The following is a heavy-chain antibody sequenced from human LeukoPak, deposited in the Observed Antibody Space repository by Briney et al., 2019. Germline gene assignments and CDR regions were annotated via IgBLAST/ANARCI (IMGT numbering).Heavy chain of an antibody. J-gene: IGHJ6*03. CDR3: ARSKWLRFIAATKSYYYYYMDV. CDR2: INHSGST. Sequence: SETLSLTCAVYGGSFSGYYWSWIRQPPGKGLEWIGEINHSGSTNYNPSLKSRVTISVDTSKNQFSLKLSSVTAADTAVYYCARSKWLRFIAATKSYYYYYMDVWGKGTTVTISS. CDR1: GGSFSGYY. D-gene: IGHD5-12*01. V-gene: IGHV4-34*01.